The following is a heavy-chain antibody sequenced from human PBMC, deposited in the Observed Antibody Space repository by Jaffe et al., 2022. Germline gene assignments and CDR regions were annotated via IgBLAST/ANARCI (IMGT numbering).Heavy chain of an antibody. CDR1: GYTFTSYA. D-gene: IGHD3-10*01. CDR3: ARAGGRGGDQGVNLLYYYYMDV. J-gene: IGHJ6*03. V-gene: IGHV1-3*01. CDR2: INAGNGNT. Sequence: QVQLVQSGAEVKKPGASVKVSCKASGYTFTSYAMHWVRQAPGQRLEWMGWINAGNGNTKYSQKFQGRVTITRDTSASTAYMELSSLRSEDTAVYYCARAGGRGGDQGVNLLYYYYMDVWGKGTTVTVSS.